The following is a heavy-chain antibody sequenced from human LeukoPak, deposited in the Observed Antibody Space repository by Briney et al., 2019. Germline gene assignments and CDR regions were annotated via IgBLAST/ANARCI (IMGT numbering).Heavy chain of an antibody. CDR2: ISSSGSTI. CDR1: GFTFSSYE. CDR3: AALGITMIGGV. J-gene: IGHJ6*04. D-gene: IGHD3-10*02. V-gene: IGHV3-48*03. Sequence: PGGSLRLSCAASGFTFSSYEMNWVRQAPGKGLEWVSYISSSGSTIYYADSVKGRFTISRDNAKNSLYLQMNSLRAENTAVYYCAALGITMIGGVWGKGTTVTISS.